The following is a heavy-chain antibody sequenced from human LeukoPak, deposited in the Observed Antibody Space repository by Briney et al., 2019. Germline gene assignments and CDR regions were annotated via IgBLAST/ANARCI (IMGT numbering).Heavy chain of an antibody. J-gene: IGHJ3*02. D-gene: IGHD3-22*01. CDR3: AKDIFDDFRYYYDSRVPAFDI. CDR2: ISWNSGSI. Sequence: GGSLRLSCAASGFTFDDYAMHWVRQAPGKGLEWVSGISWNSGSIGYADPVKGRFTISRDNAKNSLYLQMNSLRAEDTALYYCAKDIFDDFRYYYDSRVPAFDIWGQGTMVTVSS. CDR1: GFTFDDYA. V-gene: IGHV3-9*01.